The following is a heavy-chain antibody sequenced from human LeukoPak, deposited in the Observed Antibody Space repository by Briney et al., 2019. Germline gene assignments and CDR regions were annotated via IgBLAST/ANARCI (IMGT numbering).Heavy chain of an antibody. D-gene: IGHD2-2*01. Sequence: GGSLRLSCAASGFTFSRYAMSWVRQAPGKGVEWVSAISGSGGSTYYADSVKGRFTISRDNSKNTLYLQMNSPRAEDTAVYYCARGIVPAAPVYFDYWGQGTLVTVSS. CDR3: ARGIVPAAPVYFDY. CDR1: GFTFSRYA. J-gene: IGHJ4*02. V-gene: IGHV3-23*01. CDR2: ISGSGGST.